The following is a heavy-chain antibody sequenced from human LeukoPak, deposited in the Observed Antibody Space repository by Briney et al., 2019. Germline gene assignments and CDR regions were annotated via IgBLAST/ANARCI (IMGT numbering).Heavy chain of an antibody. CDR2: VSYSGST. CDR3: ASYSSGWPTARYYFDY. CDR1: GGSISGSY. J-gene: IGHJ4*02. V-gene: IGHV4-59*08. D-gene: IGHD6-19*01. Sequence: SETLSLTCSVSGGSISGSYWNWIRQPPGKGLEWIGYVSYSGSTYYNPSLKSRVTISVDTSKNQFSLKLSSVTAADTAVYYCASYSSGWPTARYYFDYWGQGTLVTVSS.